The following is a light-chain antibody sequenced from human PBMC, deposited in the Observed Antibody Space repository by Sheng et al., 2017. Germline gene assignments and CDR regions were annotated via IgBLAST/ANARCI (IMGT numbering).Light chain of an antibody. CDR1: SSNIGNNY. CDR3: QSYDSSLSGSNWV. CDR2: GNS. J-gene: IGLJ3*02. Sequence: QSVLTQPPSVSAAPGQRVNIPCSGSSSNIGNNYVSWYHHLPGTAPKLLIYGNSNRPSGVPDRFSGSKSGTSASLAITGLQAEDEADYYCQSYDSSLSGSNWVFGGGTKLTVL. V-gene: IGLV1-40*01.